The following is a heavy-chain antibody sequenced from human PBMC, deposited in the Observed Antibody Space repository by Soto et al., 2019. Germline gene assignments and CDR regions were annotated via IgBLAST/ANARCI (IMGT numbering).Heavy chain of an antibody. V-gene: IGHV1-69*02. CDR3: ARDTTY. CDR1: GGTFGTYT. J-gene: IGHJ4*02. CDR2: IIPYLDIT. Sequence: QVQLVQSGAEAKKPGSSVKVSCKASGGTFGTYTISWVRQAPGQGLEWMGRIIPYLDITDYAQKFQGRFTMAADKSTTTAYMELNRLRSEDTAVYFCARDTTYWGQGTLVTVSS. D-gene: IGHD5-18*01.